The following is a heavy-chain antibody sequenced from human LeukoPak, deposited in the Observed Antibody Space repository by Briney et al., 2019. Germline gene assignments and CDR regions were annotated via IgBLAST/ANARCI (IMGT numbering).Heavy chain of an antibody. V-gene: IGHV1-69*04. Sequence: SVKVSCKASGGTFSSYAIIWVRQAPGQGLEWMGRIIPILGIANYAQKFQGRVTITADKSTSTAYMELSSLRSEDTAVYYCARDWQLERPRGTSGWGQGTLVTVSS. CDR1: GGTFSSYA. CDR3: ARDWQLERPRGTSG. CDR2: IIPILGIA. D-gene: IGHD1-1*01. J-gene: IGHJ4*02.